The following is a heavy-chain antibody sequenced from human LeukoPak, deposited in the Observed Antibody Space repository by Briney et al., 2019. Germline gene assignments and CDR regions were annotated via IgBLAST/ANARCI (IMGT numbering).Heavy chain of an antibody. J-gene: IGHJ1*01. Sequence: GRSLRLSCAASGXTFSNYGMHWVRQAPGKGLEWVAVIWYDGSNKYYADSVKGRFTISRDNSKNTLYLQMNSLRAEDTAVYYCARGDYYDSSGYSQYFQHWGQGTLVTVSS. CDR1: GXTFSNYG. CDR3: ARGDYYDSSGYSQYFQH. CDR2: IWYDGSNK. D-gene: IGHD3-22*01. V-gene: IGHV3-33*01.